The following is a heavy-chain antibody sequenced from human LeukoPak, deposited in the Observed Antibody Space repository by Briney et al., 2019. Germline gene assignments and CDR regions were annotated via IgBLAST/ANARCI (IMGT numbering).Heavy chain of an antibody. J-gene: IGHJ4*02. D-gene: IGHD3-22*01. V-gene: IGHV4-59*01. Sequence: SETLSLTCTVSGDSISSYYWIWIRQPPGKGLEYIGYINYSGITNYNPSLKNRVTISVHTSKTQFSLKLSSLTAADTAVYYCPRWFYDSSGRYFDYWGQGTLVTVSS. CDR1: GDSISSYY. CDR2: INYSGIT. CDR3: PRWFYDSSGRYFDY.